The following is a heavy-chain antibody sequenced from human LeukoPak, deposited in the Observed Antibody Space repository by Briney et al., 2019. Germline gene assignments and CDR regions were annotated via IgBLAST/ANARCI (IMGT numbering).Heavy chain of an antibody. V-gene: IGHV1-2*02. J-gene: IGHJ3*02. CDR3: ARDKSPTGEPLGGDAFDI. Sequence: GASVKVSCKASGYTFTGYYMHWVRQAPGQGLEWMGWINPNSGGTNYAQKFQGRVTMTRDTSISTAYMELSRLRSDDTAVYYCARDKSPTGEPLGGDAFDIWGQGTMVTVSS. D-gene: IGHD7-27*01. CDR2: INPNSGGT. CDR1: GYTFTGYY.